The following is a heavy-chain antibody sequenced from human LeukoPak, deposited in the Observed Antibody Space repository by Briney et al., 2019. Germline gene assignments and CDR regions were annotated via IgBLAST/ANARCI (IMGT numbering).Heavy chain of an antibody. D-gene: IGHD2-2*03. J-gene: IGHJ4*02. Sequence: GGSLSLSCAASGFTFSTYAMSCVRQAPGKGLEWVSAISDMGSTTYYAASVKGRFTISRDNSNNTLYLQMSSLRAEETAVYYCVKDGYCSSTSCYGPQYEWGQGTLVTVSS. CDR3: VKDGYCSSTSCYGPQYE. V-gene: IGHV3-23*01. CDR1: GFTFSTYA. CDR2: ISDMGSTT.